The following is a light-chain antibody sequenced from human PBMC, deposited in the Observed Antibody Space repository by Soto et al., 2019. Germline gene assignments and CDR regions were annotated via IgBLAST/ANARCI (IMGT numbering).Light chain of an antibody. Sequence: DIVMTQSPLSLPVTPGEPASISCRSSESLLYSNGYNYVDWYLQKPGQSPQLLIYMDSNRSSGVSDRFSGSGSGSEFTLKISRVEAEDVGVYFCMQALQTPITFGQGTRLEFK. J-gene: IGKJ5*01. CDR1: ESLLYSNGYNY. CDR2: MDS. V-gene: IGKV2-28*01. CDR3: MQALQTPIT.